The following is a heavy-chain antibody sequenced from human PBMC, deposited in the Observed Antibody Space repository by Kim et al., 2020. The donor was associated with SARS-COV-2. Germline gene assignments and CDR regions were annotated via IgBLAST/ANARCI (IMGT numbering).Heavy chain of an antibody. J-gene: IGHJ4*02. V-gene: IGHV3-21*01. CDR1: GFTFSSYS. D-gene: IGHD5-12*01. CDR3: ARDNPPEIKRGYSGYDYEAGNFDY. CDR2: ISSSSSYI. Sequence: GGSLRLSCAASGFTFSSYSMNWVRQAQGKGLEWVSSISSSSSYIYYADSVKGRFTISRDNAKNSLYLQMNSLRAEDTAVYYCARDNPPEIKRGYSGYDYEAGNFDYWGQGTLVTVSS.